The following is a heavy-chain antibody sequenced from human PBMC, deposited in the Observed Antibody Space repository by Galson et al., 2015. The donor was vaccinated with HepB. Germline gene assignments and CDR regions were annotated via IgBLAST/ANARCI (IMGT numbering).Heavy chain of an antibody. CDR3: AKDKRGLGYDSGGLHY. V-gene: IGHV3-43*01. D-gene: IGHD3-22*01. CDR1: GFTFDDYT. CDR2: ISWDGGST. Sequence: SLRLSCAASGFTFDDYTLHWVRQGPGKGLEWVSYISWDGGSTYYADSVRGRFTISRDKRKNSLYLQMNSLRTDDTALYYCAKDKRGLGYDSGGLHYWGQGTRVTVSS. J-gene: IGHJ4*02.